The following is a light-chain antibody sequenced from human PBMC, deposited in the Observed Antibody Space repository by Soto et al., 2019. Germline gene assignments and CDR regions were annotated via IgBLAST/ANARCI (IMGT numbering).Light chain of an antibody. CDR1: QSINHW. CDR3: QQYENYTLT. CDR2: VSS. Sequence: DLKMTPSPSTLSASVGDGVTITCRASQSINHWLAWCQRKPGKAPKFLIDVSSNLDRGVPSRLSGSASGTEFTLTISSLQPEDFANYYCQQYENYTLTFGGGTKVDI. J-gene: IGKJ4*02. V-gene: IGKV1-5*01.